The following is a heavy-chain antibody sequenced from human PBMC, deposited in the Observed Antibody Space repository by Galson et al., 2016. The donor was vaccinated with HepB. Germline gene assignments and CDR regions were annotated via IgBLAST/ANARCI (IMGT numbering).Heavy chain of an antibody. CDR2: ISSRSSYT. CDR1: GFTFSDYY. V-gene: IGHV3-11*06. J-gene: IGHJ6*03. Sequence: SLRLSCAASGFTFSDYYMTWIRQAPGKGLEWVSYISSRSSYTNYADSLKGRFTISRDNAKNSLYLQMNSLRAEDTAVYYCARCALAGNRRDTYYMDVWGEGTPVTVSS. D-gene: IGHD6-19*01. CDR3: ARCALAGNRRDTYYMDV.